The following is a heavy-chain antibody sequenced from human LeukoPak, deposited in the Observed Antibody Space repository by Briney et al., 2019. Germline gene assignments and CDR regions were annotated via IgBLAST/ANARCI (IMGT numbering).Heavy chain of an antibody. D-gene: IGHD3-22*01. J-gene: IGHJ5*02. Sequence: PGWSLRLSCAASGFTFSSYAMTWVRQAPGKGLEWVSFISGSSGSSYYADSVKGRFTISRDNSKDTLYLQMNSLRAEDTAVYYCAKSLSVTMIVPNWFDPWGQGTLVIVSS. V-gene: IGHV3-23*01. CDR2: ISGSSGSS. CDR3: AKSLSVTMIVPNWFDP. CDR1: GFTFSSYA.